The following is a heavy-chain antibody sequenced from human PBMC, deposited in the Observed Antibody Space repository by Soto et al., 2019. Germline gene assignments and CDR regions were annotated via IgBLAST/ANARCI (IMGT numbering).Heavy chain of an antibody. D-gene: IGHD5-12*01. V-gene: IGHV1-3*01. CDR1: GYTYTSYA. CDR2: INAGNGNT. CDR3: ARDGSGYDFDY. Sequence: ASVKVSCKASGYTYTSYAMHWVRQAPGQRLEWMGWINAGNGNTKYSQKFQGRVTITRDTSASTAYMELSSLRSEDTAVYYCARDGSGYDFDYWGQGTLVTVSS. J-gene: IGHJ4*02.